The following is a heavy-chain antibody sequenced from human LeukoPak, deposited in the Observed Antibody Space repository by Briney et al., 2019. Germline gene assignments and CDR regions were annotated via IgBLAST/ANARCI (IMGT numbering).Heavy chain of an antibody. J-gene: IGHJ4*02. CDR1: GFTFDTFA. Sequence: GSLRLPCVASGFTFDTFAMSWVRQAPGKGLEWVSGIGNTETYYSDSVKGRFTISRDNSKSTIYLHMSNLRAEDTALYYCARDGQAFNSNWDYFEYWGQGTPVTVSS. CDR3: ARDGQAFNSNWDYFEY. CDR2: IGNTET. D-gene: IGHD7-27*01. V-gene: IGHV3-23*01.